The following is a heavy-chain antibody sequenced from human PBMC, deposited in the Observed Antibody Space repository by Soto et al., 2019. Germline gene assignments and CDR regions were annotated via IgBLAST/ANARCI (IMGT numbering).Heavy chain of an antibody. CDR1: GGSIGSYY. CDR2: IYYSGST. D-gene: IGHD3-3*01. V-gene: IGHV4-59*08. Sequence: QVQLQEWGTGPVKPSETLSLTCSVSGGSIGSYYWSWIRQPRGKGLEWIGYIYYSGSTNYNPSLKSRVTISVDTSKNQFSLKLSSVTAADTAVYYCARGGWRQIDYWGQGTLVTVSS. J-gene: IGHJ4*02. CDR3: ARGGWRQIDY.